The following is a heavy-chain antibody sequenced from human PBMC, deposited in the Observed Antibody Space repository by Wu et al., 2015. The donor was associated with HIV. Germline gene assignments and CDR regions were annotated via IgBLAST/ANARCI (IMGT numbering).Heavy chain of an antibody. J-gene: IGHJ4*02. D-gene: IGHD2-2*01. V-gene: IGHV1-8*02. CDR1: GYTFTGYY. Sequence: QVQLVQSGAEVKKPGASVKVSCKASGYTFTGYYMYWVRQATGQGLEWMGWMNPNTGNTGYAQKFQGRVTMTRDTSISTSYMELSSLRSEDTAVYYCARGRYCTGASCYADYWGQGTLVTVSS. CDR2: MNPNTGNT. CDR3: ARGRYCTGASCYADY.